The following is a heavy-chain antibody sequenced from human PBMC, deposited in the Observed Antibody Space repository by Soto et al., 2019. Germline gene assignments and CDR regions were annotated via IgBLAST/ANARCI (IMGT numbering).Heavy chain of an antibody. CDR2: IKTKPDDGTI. V-gene: IGHV3-15*01. CDR3: TTSNLGVDF. CDR1: GFTFSSYG. J-gene: IGHJ4*02. Sequence: GGSLRLSCAASGFTFSSYGMHGVRQAPGKGLEWVGRIKTKPDDGTIDYAAPVRGRFTISRDDSKNTLYLQMTSLTPDDTGVYYCTTSNLGVDFWGPGTLVTLSS. D-gene: IGHD1-1*01.